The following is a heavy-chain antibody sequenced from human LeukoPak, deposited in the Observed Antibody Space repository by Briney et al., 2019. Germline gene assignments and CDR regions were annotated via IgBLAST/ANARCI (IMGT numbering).Heavy chain of an antibody. J-gene: IGHJ3*01. CDR1: GFTFSSYA. Sequence: PGGSLRLSCVASGFTFSSYAMIWVRQAPGKGLEGVSAIRGSGGSTYYADSVKGRFTISRDNSKNTLYLQMNSQRADDTAVYYCAKDPNGDYVGAFDFWGRGTMVTVSS. D-gene: IGHD4-17*01. V-gene: IGHV3-23*01. CDR2: IRGSGGST. CDR3: AKDPNGDYVGAFDF.